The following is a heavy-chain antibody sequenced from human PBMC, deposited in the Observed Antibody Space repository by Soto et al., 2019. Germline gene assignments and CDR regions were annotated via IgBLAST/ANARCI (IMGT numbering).Heavy chain of an antibody. CDR1: GFTFSDYY. CDR2: ISSSSSYT. CDR3: ARVGAMGTLDY. D-gene: IGHD5-18*01. J-gene: IGHJ4*02. V-gene: IGHV3-11*06. Sequence: QVQLVESGGGLVKPGGSLRLSCAASGFTFSDYYMSWIRQAPGKGLEWVSYISSSSSYTNYADSVKGRFTISRDNAKNPLYLQMNSLRAEDTAVYYCARVGAMGTLDYWGQGTLVTVSS.